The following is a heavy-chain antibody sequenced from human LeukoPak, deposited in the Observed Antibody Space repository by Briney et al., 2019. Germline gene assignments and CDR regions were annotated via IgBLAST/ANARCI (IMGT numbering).Heavy chain of an antibody. CDR3: ARYCRSTSCFSWYYGMDV. D-gene: IGHD2-2*01. J-gene: IGHJ6*04. CDR2: INHSGST. V-gene: IGHV4-34*01. Sequence: PSETLSLTCAVYGGSFSGYYWSWIRQPPGKGLEWIGEINHSGSTNYNPSLKSRVTMSVDTSKNQFSLKLSSVTAADTAVYYCARYCRSTSCFSWYYGMDVWGKGTTVTVSS. CDR1: GGSFSGYY.